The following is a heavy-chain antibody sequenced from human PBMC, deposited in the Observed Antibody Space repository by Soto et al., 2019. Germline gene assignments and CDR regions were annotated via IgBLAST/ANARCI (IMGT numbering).Heavy chain of an antibody. V-gene: IGHV3-33*07. D-gene: IGHD5-18*01. Sequence: GGSLRLSCAASGFPFRSYGRYWVRQAQGKGLEWVAVIWYDGVKKYYADYVKGRFTISRDNSKNTLDLQMNSLRAEDTAVYYCARGYIRYNYGYAMDVWGQGTAVTVSS. CDR1: GFPFRSYG. CDR2: IWYDGVKK. J-gene: IGHJ6*02. CDR3: ARGYIRYNYGYAMDV.